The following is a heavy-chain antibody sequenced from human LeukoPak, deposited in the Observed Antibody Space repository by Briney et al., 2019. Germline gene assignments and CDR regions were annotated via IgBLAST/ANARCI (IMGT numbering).Heavy chain of an antibody. J-gene: IGHJ5*02. CDR1: GYTFTSYD. CDR3: ARGPGLPNNWFDP. CDR2: MNPNSGNT. D-gene: IGHD4-11*01. Sequence: ASVKVSCKTSGYTFTSYDINWVRQATGQGLEWMGWMNPNSGNTGYAQKFQGRVTITRNTSISTAYMELSSLRSEDTAVYYCARGPGLPNNWFDPWGQGTLVTVSS. V-gene: IGHV1-8*03.